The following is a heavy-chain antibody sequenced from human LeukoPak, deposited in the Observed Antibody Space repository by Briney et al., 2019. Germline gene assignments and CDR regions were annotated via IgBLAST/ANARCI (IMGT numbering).Heavy chain of an antibody. Sequence: SETLSLTCTVSGGSISSYYWSWIRQPPGKGLEWIGYIYTSGSTNYNPSLKSRVTISVDTSKNRFSLNLSSVTAADTAVYYCARDDTGYKIWGQGTLVTVSS. CDR2: IYTSGST. CDR1: GGSISSYY. V-gene: IGHV4-59*01. CDR3: ARDDTGYKI. D-gene: IGHD1-1*01. J-gene: IGHJ4*02.